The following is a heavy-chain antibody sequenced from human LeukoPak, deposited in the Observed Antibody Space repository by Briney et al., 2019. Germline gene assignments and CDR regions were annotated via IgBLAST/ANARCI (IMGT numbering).Heavy chain of an antibody. CDR1: GFTSSSYA. V-gene: IGHV3-30*02. CDR2: IRYDGSNK. J-gene: IGHJ1*01. Sequence: PGGSLRLSCAASGFTSSSYAMHWVRQAPGKGLEWVAFIRYDGSNKYYADSVKGRFTISRDNSRNTLYLQMNSLRAEDTAVYYCAKEGQEWELLGEYFQHWGQGTLVTVSS. CDR3: AKEGQEWELLGEYFQH. D-gene: IGHD1-26*01.